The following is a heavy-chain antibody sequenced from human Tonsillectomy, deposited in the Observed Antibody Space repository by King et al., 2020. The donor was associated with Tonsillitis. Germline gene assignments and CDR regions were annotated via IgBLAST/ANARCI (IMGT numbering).Heavy chain of an antibody. J-gene: IGHJ4*02. CDR1: GFTFDDYA. V-gene: IGHV3-9*01. D-gene: IGHD2-2*01. CDR2: ISWNSGSI. CDR3: AKDHCSSTSCYFDF. Sequence: VQLVESGGGLVQPGRSLRLSCAASGFTFDDYAMHWVRQAPGKGLEWVSGISWNSGSIGYADSVKGRFTISRHNAKNSLYLQMNSLSSEDTALYYCAKDHCSSTSCYFDFWGQGTLVTVSS.